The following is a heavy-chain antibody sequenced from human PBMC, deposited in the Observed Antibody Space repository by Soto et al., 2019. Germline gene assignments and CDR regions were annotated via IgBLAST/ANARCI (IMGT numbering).Heavy chain of an antibody. V-gene: IGHV1-8*01. Sequence: ASVKVSCKASGYTFTSYDINWVRQATGQGLEWMGWMNPNSGNTGYAQKFQGRVTMTRNTSISTAYMELSSLRSEDTAVYYCARGQYSSGWYDPHNLFDPWGQGTLVSVSS. J-gene: IGHJ5*02. D-gene: IGHD6-19*01. CDR1: GYTFTSYD. CDR2: MNPNSGNT. CDR3: ARGQYSSGWYDPHNLFDP.